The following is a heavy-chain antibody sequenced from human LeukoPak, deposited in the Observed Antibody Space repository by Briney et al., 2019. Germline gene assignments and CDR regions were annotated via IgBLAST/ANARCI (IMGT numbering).Heavy chain of an antibody. V-gene: IGHV4-30-2*01. CDR2: IYHSGST. CDR1: GGSISSGGYY. D-gene: IGHD6-13*01. Sequence: PSQTLSLTCTVSGGSISSGGYYWSWIRQPPGKGLEWIGYIYHSGSTYYNPSLKSRVTISVDRSKNQFSLKLSSVTAADTAVYYCARHGGARRGPGIAAALLTASYYYYYMDVWGKGTTVTVSS. J-gene: IGHJ6*03. CDR3: ARHGGARRGPGIAAALLTASYYYYYMDV.